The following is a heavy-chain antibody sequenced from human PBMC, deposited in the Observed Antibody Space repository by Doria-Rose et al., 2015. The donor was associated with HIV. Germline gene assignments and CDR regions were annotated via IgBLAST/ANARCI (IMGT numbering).Heavy chain of an antibody. Sequence: IVSGASVSSRGYYWHWIRQVPGKGLESLGYTYYTGTSDYSLSLKSRLNMAVDTSKNQFSLKLSFVTVADTAVYYCARMGSYRELDYWGQGALVIVSA. CDR2: TYYTGTS. CDR3: ARMGSYRELDY. V-gene: IGHV4-31*03. J-gene: IGHJ4*02. CDR1: GASVSSRGYY. D-gene: IGHD3-3*01.